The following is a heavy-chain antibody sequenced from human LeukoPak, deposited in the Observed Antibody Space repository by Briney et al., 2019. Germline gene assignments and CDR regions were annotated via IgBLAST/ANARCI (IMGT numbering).Heavy chain of an antibody. V-gene: IGHV4-34*01. CDR2: INHSGST. CDR3: ARLNSSGWYFDY. Sequence: SETLSLTCAVYGGSFSGYYWSRIRQPPGKGLEWIGEINHSGSTNYNPSLKSRVTISEDTSKNQFSLKLSSVTAADTAVYYCARLNSSGWYFDYWGQGTLVTVSS. CDR1: GGSFSGYY. D-gene: IGHD6-19*01. J-gene: IGHJ4*02.